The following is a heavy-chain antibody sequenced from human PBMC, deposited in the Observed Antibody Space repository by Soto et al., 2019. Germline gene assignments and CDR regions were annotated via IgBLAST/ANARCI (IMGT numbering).Heavy chain of an antibody. D-gene: IGHD2-2*01. CDR1: GGTFSSYA. V-gene: IGHV1-69*12. CDR3: ARHECISSSCSYYSDYSMDV. Sequence: QVQLVQSGAEVKKPGSSVKVSCKTSGGTFSSYAISWVRQAPGQGLEWMGGIIPIFDTANYAQKFQGRVTLPADESTSTAYMELRSMRSEDTAVYYWARHECISSSCSYYSDYSMDVWGPGTTVTVSS. J-gene: IGHJ6*02. CDR2: IIPIFDTA.